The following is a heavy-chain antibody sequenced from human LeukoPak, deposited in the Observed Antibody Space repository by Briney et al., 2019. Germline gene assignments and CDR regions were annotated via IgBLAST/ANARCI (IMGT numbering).Heavy chain of an antibody. CDR3: ARGWFGEFFDY. CDR2: IGTAGDT. J-gene: IGHJ4*02. V-gene: IGHV3-13*01. CDR1: GFTFSSYE. Sequence: QPGGSLSLSCAAAGFTFSSYEMHWVRQAAGKGLEWVSAIGTAGDTYYPGSVKGRFTISRENAKNSLYLQMNSLRAGDTAVYYCARGWFGEFFDYWGQGTLVIVS. D-gene: IGHD3-10*01.